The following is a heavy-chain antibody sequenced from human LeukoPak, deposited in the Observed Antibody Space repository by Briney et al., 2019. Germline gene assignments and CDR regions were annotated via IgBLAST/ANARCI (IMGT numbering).Heavy chain of an antibody. CDR1: GFTFSGSA. CDR2: IRSKANSYAT. J-gene: IGHJ6*02. CDR3: TALWELLWDYGMDV. Sequence: GGSLRLSCAASGFTFSGSAMHWVRQASRKGLEWVGRIRSKANSYATAYAASVKGRFTISRDDSKNTAYLQMNSLKTEDTAVYYCTALWELLWDYGMDVWGQGTTVTVSS. V-gene: IGHV3-73*01. D-gene: IGHD1-26*01.